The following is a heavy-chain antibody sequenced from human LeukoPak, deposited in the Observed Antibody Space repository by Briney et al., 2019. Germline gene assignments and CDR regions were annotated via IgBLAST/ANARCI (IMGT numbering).Heavy chain of an antibody. D-gene: IGHD3-10*01. CDR2: ISSSSSTI. CDR1: GFTFSSFR. CDR3: ARGREYGSGTIRAFDI. Sequence: GGSLRLSCAASGFTFSSFRMNWVRQAPGKGLEWISDISSSSSTIYYADSAKGRFTISRDNAKNSLYLQMNSLRDEDTAVYYCARGREYGSGTIRAFDIWGQGTMVTVSS. J-gene: IGHJ3*02. V-gene: IGHV3-48*02.